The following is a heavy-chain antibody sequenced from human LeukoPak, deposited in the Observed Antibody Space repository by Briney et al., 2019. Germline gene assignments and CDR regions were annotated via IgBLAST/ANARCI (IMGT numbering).Heavy chain of an antibody. CDR3: ARVERGYSYGCNDY. CDR2: IIPIFGTA. CDR1: GGTFSSYA. Sequence: SVKVSCKASGGTFSSYAISWVRQAPGQGLEWMGGIIPIFGTANYAQKFQGRVTITADESTGTAYMELSSLRSEDTAVYYCARVERGYSYGCNDYWGQGTLVTVSS. D-gene: IGHD5-18*01. V-gene: IGHV1-69*13. J-gene: IGHJ4*02.